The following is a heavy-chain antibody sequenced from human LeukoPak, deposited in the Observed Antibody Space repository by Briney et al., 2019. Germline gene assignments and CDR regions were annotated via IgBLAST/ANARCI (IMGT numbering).Heavy chain of an antibody. D-gene: IGHD6-6*01. CDR3: ARYPGGSYSSSSVYYYMDV. V-gene: IGHV1-2*02. CDR1: GYTFTGYY. Sequence: EASVKVSCKASGYTFTGYYMHWVRQAPGQGLEWMGWINPNSGGTNYAQKFQGRVTMTRDTSISTAYMELSRLRSDDTAVYYCARYPGGSYSSSSVYYYMDVWGKGTTVTVSS. CDR2: INPNSGGT. J-gene: IGHJ6*03.